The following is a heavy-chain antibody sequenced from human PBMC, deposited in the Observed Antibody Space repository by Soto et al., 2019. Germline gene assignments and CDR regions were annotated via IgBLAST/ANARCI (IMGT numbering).Heavy chain of an antibody. V-gene: IGHV4-61*01. D-gene: IGHD3-22*01. CDR2: IYYSGST. CDR1: VFSVIIGSYY. J-gene: IGHJ3*02. CDR3: ERAQIVVVNNALDI. Sequence: PSATXSLTGTFAVFSVIIGSYYLSWIRQPPGKGREWIGYIYYSGSTNYNPSLKSRFTISVDTSKNQFSLKLSSVTAADTAVYYCERAQIVVVNNALDICGQRTMV.